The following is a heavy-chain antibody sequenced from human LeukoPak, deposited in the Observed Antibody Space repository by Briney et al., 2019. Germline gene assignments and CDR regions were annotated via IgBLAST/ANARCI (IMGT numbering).Heavy chain of an antibody. CDR2: IYYSGSI. V-gene: IGHV4-59*01. CDR1: GDSISSDY. CDR3: ARLATPSTMATRGRSWFES. Sequence: SETLSLTCTVSGDSISSDYWSWIRQPPGKGLEWITYIYYSGSINYNPSLKSRVTISVDTSKNQFSLKLSSVTAADTAVYYCARLATPSTMATRGRSWFESWGQGTLVTVSS. D-gene: IGHD4/OR15-4a*01. J-gene: IGHJ5*01.